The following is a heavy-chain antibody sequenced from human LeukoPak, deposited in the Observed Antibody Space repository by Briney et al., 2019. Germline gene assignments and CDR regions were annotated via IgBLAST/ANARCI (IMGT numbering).Heavy chain of an antibody. Sequence: GGSLRLSCAASGFTVSSNYMSWVRQAPGKGLEWVSVIYSGVSTYYANSVKGRFTISRDNSKNTLYLQMNSLRAEDTAVYYCARDDAFDIWGQGTMSPSLQ. CDR3: ARDDAFDI. CDR2: IYSGVST. CDR1: GFTVSSNY. J-gene: IGHJ3*02. V-gene: IGHV3-53*01.